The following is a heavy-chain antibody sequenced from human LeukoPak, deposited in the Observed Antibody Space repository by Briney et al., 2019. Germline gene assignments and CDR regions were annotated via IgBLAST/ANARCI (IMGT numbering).Heavy chain of an antibody. CDR2: ISSDGSDK. D-gene: IGHD4-17*01. J-gene: IGHJ4*02. Sequence: PGGSLRLSCAASGFTFSPHAMHWVRQAPGKGLKWVAVISSDGSDKYYADSVQGRFTISRDNSKNTLYLQMNSLRAEDTAVYYCAKNSATVTLPPFDYWGQGTLVTVSS. CDR1: GFTFSPHA. CDR3: AKNSATVTLPPFDY. V-gene: IGHV3-30-3*02.